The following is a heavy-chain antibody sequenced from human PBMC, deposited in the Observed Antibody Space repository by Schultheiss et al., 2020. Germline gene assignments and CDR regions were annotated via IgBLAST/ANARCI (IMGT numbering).Heavy chain of an antibody. CDR2: ISDSGYNT. Sequence: GGSLRLSCAASGFTFSSYAMSWVRQAPGKGLEWVSAISDSGYNTYYADSVSGRFTVSRDNSNNILYLQMSSLRAEDTAIYYCAKIAAAGNVDYWGQGTLVTVSS. CDR1: GFTFSSYA. J-gene: IGHJ4*02. V-gene: IGHV3-23*01. CDR3: AKIAAAGNVDY. D-gene: IGHD6-13*01.